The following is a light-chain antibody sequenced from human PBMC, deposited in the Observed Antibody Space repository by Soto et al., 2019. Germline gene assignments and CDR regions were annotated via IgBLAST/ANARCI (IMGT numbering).Light chain of an antibody. V-gene: IGLV2-14*01. Sequence: QSALTQPASVSGSPGQSIAISCTGTSSDVGGYNYVSWYQQHPGKAPKLIIYEVSNRPSGVSDRFSGSKSGNTASLTISGLQAEDEADYYCNSFTSSHTGVFGGGTQLTVL. J-gene: IGLJ3*02. CDR2: EVS. CDR1: SSDVGGYNY. CDR3: NSFTSSHTGV.